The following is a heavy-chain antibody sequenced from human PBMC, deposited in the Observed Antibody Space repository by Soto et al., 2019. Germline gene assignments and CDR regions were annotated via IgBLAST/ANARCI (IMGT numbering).Heavy chain of an antibody. D-gene: IGHD4-4*01. CDR3: AAPMTTVTPTVYYYYNGMDV. CDR1: GFTFSSYS. V-gene: IGHV3-21*01. J-gene: IGHJ6*02. Sequence: LRLSCAASGFTFSSYSMNCVRQAPGKGLEWDSSISSSSYIYYADSVKGRFTISRDNAKNSLYLQMNSLRAEDTAVYYCAAPMTTVTPTVYYYYNGMDVWGQGTXVTVSS. CDR2: ISSSSYI.